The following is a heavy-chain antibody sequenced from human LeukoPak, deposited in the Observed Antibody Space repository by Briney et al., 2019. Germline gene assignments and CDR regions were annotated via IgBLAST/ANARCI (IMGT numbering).Heavy chain of an antibody. CDR2: ITSYSSYI. J-gene: IGHJ3*01. V-gene: IGHV3-21*01. CDR1: VFTFTSAG. D-gene: IGHD1-1*01. CDR3: AKVRGTNRGHASEV. Sequence: GGSLRSSRAASVFTFTSAGMNSVPQAPGKGLEWVSSITSYSSYIFYADSLKGRFTISTDNATNSLYLQMDSLKAEETAVYSSAKVRGTNRGHASEVWGQGTMVTVSS.